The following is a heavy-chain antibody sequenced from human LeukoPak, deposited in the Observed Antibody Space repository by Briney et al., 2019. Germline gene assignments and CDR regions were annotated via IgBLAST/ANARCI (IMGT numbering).Heavy chain of an antibody. D-gene: IGHD3-10*01. J-gene: IGHJ4*02. CDR1: GFTFDDYT. CDR3: AKGKNTGSYLSHVDY. CDR2: ITWDGGST. V-gene: IGHV3-43*01. Sequence: GGSLRLSCAASGFTFDDYTMHWVRQAPGKGLEWVSLITWDGGSTYYADSVRGRFTISRDNSKNSLYLQMNSLRTEDTALYYCAKGKNTGSYLSHVDYWGQGTLVTVSS.